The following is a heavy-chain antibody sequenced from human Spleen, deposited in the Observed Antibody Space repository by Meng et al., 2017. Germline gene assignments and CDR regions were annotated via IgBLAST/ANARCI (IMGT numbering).Heavy chain of an antibody. Sequence: GESLKTSCEASGFSFSSHVMYWVRQAPGKGLGWVSAISRGDDQNSYADSVQGRFTIPRDNSKKNLYFQMTSRRAEATALYYCARIAARLDHAGFDYWGQGTLVTVSS. V-gene: IGHV3-23*01. CDR3: ARIAARLDHAGFDY. D-gene: IGHD6-19*01. J-gene: IGHJ4*02. CDR2: ISRGDDQN. CDR1: GFSFSSHV.